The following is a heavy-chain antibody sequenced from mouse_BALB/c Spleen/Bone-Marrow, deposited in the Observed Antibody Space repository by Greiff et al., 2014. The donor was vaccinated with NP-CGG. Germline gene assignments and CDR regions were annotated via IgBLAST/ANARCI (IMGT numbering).Heavy chain of an antibody. CDR1: GYTFTSYW. CDR2: IFPSETYT. D-gene: IGHD2-1*01. V-gene: IGHV1-69*02. CDR3: TRGNWDY. Sequence: QVQLKESGAELVRPGASVKLSCKASGYTFTSYWINWVKQRPGQVLEWVGNIFPSETYTNYNQKFKDKATLTVDKSSSTAYMQLSSPTSEDSAVYYCTRGNWDYWGQGTTLTVSS. J-gene: IGHJ2*01.